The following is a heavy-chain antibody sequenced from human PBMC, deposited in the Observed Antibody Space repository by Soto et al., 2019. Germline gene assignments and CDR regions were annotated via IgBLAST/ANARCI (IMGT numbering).Heavy chain of an antibody. CDR3: AVTAMTTATTEPFDY. D-gene: IGHD4-17*01. J-gene: IGHJ4*02. CDR2: INADNGNT. Sequence: GASVKVSCKASGYTFTSYAMHWVRQAPGQRLEWMGWINADNGNTKYAQKLQGRVTITTDTSTSTAYMELRSLRSDDTAVYYCAVTAMTTATTEPFDYWGQGTLVTVSS. V-gene: IGHV1-3*01. CDR1: GYTFTSYA.